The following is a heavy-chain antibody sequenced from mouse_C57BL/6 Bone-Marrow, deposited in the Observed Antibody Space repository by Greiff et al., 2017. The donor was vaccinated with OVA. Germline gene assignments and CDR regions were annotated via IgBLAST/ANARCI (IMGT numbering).Heavy chain of an antibody. CDR1: GFNIKDDY. D-gene: IGHD1-1*01. CDR3: TTELRWDY. J-gene: IGHJ2*01. CDR2: IDPENGDT. Sequence: VQLQQSGAELVRPEASVKLSCTASGFNIKDDYMHWVKQRPEQGLEWIGWIDPENGDTEYASKFQGKATITADTSSNTAYLQLSSLTSEDTAVYYCTTELRWDYWGQGTTLTVSS. V-gene: IGHV14-4*01.